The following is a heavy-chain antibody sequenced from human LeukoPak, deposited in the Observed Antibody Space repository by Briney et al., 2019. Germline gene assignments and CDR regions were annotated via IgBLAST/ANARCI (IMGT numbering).Heavy chain of an antibody. CDR1: GGSFSGYY. J-gene: IGHJ5*02. CDR2: INHSGST. V-gene: IGHV4-34*01. Sequence: SETLSLTCAVYGGSFSGYYWSWIRQPPGKGLEWIGEINHSGSTNYNPSLKSRVTISVDTSKNQFSLKLSSVTAADTAVYYCARGHHSSGWYTRRHYNWFDPWGQGTLVTVSS. CDR3: ARGHHSSGWYTRRHYNWFDP. D-gene: IGHD6-19*01.